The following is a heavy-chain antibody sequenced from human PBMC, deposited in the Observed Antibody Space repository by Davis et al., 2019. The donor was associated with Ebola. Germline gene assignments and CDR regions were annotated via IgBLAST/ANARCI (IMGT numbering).Heavy chain of an antibody. J-gene: IGHJ5*01. Sequence: HTSETLSLTCTVSGGSISSSSYYWGWIRQPPGKGLVWVSRIKIDGSTIYADSVKGRFTISRDNAKNTVYLQMDSLRPDDTAVYYCARDAHMVALGLDSWGHGTLVTVSS. CDR3: ARDAHMVALGLDS. D-gene: IGHD2-15*01. CDR2: IKIDGST. CDR1: GGSISSSSYY. V-gene: IGHV3-74*01.